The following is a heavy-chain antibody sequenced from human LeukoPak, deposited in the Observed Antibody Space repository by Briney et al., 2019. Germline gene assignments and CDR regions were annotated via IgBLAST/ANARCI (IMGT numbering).Heavy chain of an antibody. J-gene: IGHJ5*02. D-gene: IGHD3/OR15-3a*01. Sequence: GESLKISCKASGYSFTSNWIGWVRQMPGKGLEWMGIIFPGDSDTRYSPSFQGRVTISVDKSISTAYLQWSSLKASDAATYYCARAQGGGFWSGYPPPFHSWGQEPLPTVPS. CDR1: GYSFTSNW. CDR2: IFPGDSDT. CDR3: ARAQGGGFWSGYPPPFHS. V-gene: IGHV5-51*01.